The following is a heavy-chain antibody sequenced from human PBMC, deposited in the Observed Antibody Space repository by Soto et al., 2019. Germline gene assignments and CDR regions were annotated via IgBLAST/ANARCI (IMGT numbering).Heavy chain of an antibody. CDR2: ISYDGSNK. D-gene: IGHD6-19*01. J-gene: IGHJ4*02. CDR3: ARDSNSGWDYYFDY. V-gene: IGHV3-30-3*01. Sequence: QVQLVESGGGVVQPGRSLRLSCAASGFTFSSYAMHWVRQAPGKGLEWVAVISYDGSNKYYADSVKGRFTISRDNSKNTLYLQMNSLRAEDTAVNYCARDSNSGWDYYFDYWGQGTLVTVSS. CDR1: GFTFSSYA.